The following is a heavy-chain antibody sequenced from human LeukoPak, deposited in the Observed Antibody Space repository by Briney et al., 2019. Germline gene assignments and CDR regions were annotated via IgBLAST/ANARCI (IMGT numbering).Heavy chain of an antibody. V-gene: IGHV3-30-3*01. CDR3: ARVGSYSFDY. J-gene: IGHJ4*02. D-gene: IGHD1-26*01. CDR1: GFTFSSYA. CDR2: ISYDGSNK. Sequence: GGSLRLSCAASGFTFSSYAMHWVRQAPGKGLEWVAVISYDGSNKYYADSVKGGFTISRDNSKNTLYLQMNSLRAEDTAVYYCARVGSYSFDYWGQGTLVTVSS.